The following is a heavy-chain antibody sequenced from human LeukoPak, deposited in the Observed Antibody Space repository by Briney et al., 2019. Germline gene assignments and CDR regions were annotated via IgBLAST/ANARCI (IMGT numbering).Heavy chain of an antibody. CDR2: IIPIVNMV. V-gene: IGHV1-69*04. CDR1: GDAFSTYV. CDR3: ARRIGERFSAHEYFDS. Sequence: SVKVSCKASGDAFSTYVFTWVRQAPGQGLEWMGRIIPIVNMVDYAEEFQGRVSITADKSTSTAYMEVSGLRSEDTVVYYCARRIGERFSAHEYFDSWGQGTQVTVSS. J-gene: IGHJ4*02. D-gene: IGHD5-12*01.